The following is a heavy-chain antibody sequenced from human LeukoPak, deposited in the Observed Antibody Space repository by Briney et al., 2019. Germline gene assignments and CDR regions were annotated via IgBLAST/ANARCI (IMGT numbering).Heavy chain of an antibody. Sequence: APVKVSCKASGYTFTGYYMHWVRQAPGQGLEWMGWINPNSGGTNYAQKFQGRVTMTRDTSISTAYMELSRLRSDDTAVYYCARVSGGYDSSGYYPFDYWGQGTLVTVSS. D-gene: IGHD3-22*01. CDR3: ARVSGGYDSSGYYPFDY. CDR2: INPNSGGT. V-gene: IGHV1-2*02. CDR1: GYTFTGYY. J-gene: IGHJ4*02.